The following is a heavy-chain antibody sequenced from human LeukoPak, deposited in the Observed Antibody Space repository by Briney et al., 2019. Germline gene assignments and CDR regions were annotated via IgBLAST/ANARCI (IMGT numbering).Heavy chain of an antibody. V-gene: IGHV3-23*01. J-gene: IGHJ3*02. Sequence: GGSLRLACAGSGFTFSNYAMNWVSQAPGKGLERVTVISGSGGSTYYADSVKGRFTISRDNSKNTLYLQMNSLGAEDTAVYYCAKDRVYDIMTGYYNDAFDIWGQGTMVTVSS. CDR2: ISGSGGST. D-gene: IGHD3-9*01. CDR1: GFTFSNYA. CDR3: AKDRVYDIMTGYYNDAFDI.